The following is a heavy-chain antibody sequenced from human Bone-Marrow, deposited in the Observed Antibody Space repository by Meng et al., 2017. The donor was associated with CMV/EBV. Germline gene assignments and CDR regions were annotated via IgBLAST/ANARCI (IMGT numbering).Heavy chain of an antibody. CDR1: GGYLSSPNYY. Sequence: CAVSGGYLSSPNYYWTWIRQPPGKGLEWITYTYYSGITNYNPSLRSRVTILVDMSKNHFSLKLNSVTAADTAVYYCARQDLRYNLDYWGQGALVTVSS. D-gene: IGHD1-1*01. J-gene: IGHJ4*02. CDR2: TYYSGIT. V-gene: IGHV4-61*01. CDR3: ARQDLRYNLDY.